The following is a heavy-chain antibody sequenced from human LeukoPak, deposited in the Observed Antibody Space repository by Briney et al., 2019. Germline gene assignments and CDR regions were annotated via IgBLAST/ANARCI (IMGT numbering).Heavy chain of an antibody. CDR1: GFTVGNNY. V-gene: IGHV3-66*01. J-gene: IGHJ4*02. D-gene: IGHD3-10*02. CDR2: IYSGGDT. Sequence: PGGSLRLSCAASGFTVGNNYMNWVHQAPGKGLEWVSVIYSGGDTFYADSVKGRFIMSRDNSKNTLYLQMNGLRAEDTAVYYCTADAISGGKLDHWGQGTLVTVSS. CDR3: TADAISGGKLDH.